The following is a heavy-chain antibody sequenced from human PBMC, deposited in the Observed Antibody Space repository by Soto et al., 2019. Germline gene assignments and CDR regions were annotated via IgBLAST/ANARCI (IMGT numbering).Heavy chain of an antibody. Sequence: EVQLLESGGGFVQPGGSLRLSCAASGFTFSSYAMSWVRQAPGKGLVWVSAISGSGGSTHYADSVKGRFTISRDNSNNTLYLQMNSLRAEDSAVYYCAKDEAVDGSHYDMDVWGHGTTVTVSS. CDR2: ISGSGGST. J-gene: IGHJ6*02. CDR1: GFTFSSYA. D-gene: IGHD6-19*01. V-gene: IGHV3-23*01. CDR3: AKDEAVDGSHYDMDV.